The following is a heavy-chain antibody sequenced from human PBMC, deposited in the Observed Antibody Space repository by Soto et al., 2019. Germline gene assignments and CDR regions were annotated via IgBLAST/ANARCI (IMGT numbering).Heavy chain of an antibody. CDR3: ARGPAVPATAFDI. V-gene: IGHV4-34*01. D-gene: IGHD2-2*01. CDR2: INHSGST. CDR1: GGSFSGYY. Sequence: SETLSLTCAVYGGSFSGYYWSWTRQPPGKGLEWIGEINHSGSTNYNPSLKSRVTISVDTSKNQFSLKLSSVTAADTAVYYCARGPAVPATAFDIWGQGTMVTVSS. J-gene: IGHJ3*02.